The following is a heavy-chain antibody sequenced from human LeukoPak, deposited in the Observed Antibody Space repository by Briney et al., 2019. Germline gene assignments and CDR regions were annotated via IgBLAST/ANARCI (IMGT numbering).Heavy chain of an antibody. CDR2: VSYSRRT. CDR1: GVSVSDYY. CDR3: ARYDSSGLDC. D-gene: IGHD3-22*01. V-gene: IGHV4-59*08. Sequence: SETLSLTCTVSGVSVSDYYWGWIRQPPGKGLEWIAYVSYSRRTNSNPSLKSRVTISVDTSKNQFSLKLSSVTAADTAMYYCARYDSSGLDCWGRGTLVTVSS. J-gene: IGHJ4*02.